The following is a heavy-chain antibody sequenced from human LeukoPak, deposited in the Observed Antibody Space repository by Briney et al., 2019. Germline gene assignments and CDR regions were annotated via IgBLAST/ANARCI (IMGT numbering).Heavy chain of an antibody. CDR3: AKDGHDYGDYFGY. J-gene: IGHJ4*02. CDR2: ITGSGGST. CDR1: GFTFSSYA. D-gene: IGHD4-17*01. V-gene: IGHV3-23*01. Sequence: GGSLRLSCAASGFTFSSYAMSWVRQAPGKGLEWVSAITGSGGSTYYADSVKGRFTISRDNSKNTLYLQMNSLRAEGTAVYYCAKDGHDYGDYFGYWGQGTLVTVSS.